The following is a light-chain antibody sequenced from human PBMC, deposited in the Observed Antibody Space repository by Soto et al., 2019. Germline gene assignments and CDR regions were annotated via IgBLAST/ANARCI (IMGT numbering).Light chain of an antibody. CDR3: QQYGSSPMT. CDR1: QSVSSSY. J-gene: IGKJ5*01. CDR2: GAS. Sequence: IVLTQSPGTLSLSPGERATLACRASQSVSSSYLAWYQQKPGQAPRLLIYGASSRAAGIPARFSGSGSGTDFTLTISGLQPEDFAVYYCQQYGSSPMTFGQGTRLEIK. V-gene: IGKV3-20*01.